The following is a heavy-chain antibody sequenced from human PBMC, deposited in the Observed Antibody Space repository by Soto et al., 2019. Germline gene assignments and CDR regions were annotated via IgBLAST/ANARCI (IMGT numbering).Heavy chain of an antibody. CDR2: ITSNGGST. CDR3: LVASAAY. D-gene: IGHD6-13*01. Sequence: TGGSLRLSCSASGFTFSSYVMNWVRQAPGKGLEYVSGITSNGGSTFYADSVKGRFIISRDNSQNTVYLQMSSLTTADTAVYYCLVASAAYWGQGTLVTVSS. J-gene: IGHJ1*01. V-gene: IGHV3-64D*06. CDR1: GFTFSSYV.